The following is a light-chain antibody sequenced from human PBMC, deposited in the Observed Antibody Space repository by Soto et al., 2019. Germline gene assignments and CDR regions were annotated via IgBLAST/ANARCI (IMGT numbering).Light chain of an antibody. CDR2: DDD. J-gene: IGLJ1*01. Sequence: QSALTQPPSVSAAPGQKVTTSCSGSSPNIGGNSVSWYQQFPGTAPKLLIYDDDKRPSGIPDRFSGSKSGTSATLGITGFQTGDEADYYCGSWDSSLSAYVFATGTKVTVL. CDR3: GSWDSSLSAYV. CDR1: SPNIGGNS. V-gene: IGLV1-51*01.